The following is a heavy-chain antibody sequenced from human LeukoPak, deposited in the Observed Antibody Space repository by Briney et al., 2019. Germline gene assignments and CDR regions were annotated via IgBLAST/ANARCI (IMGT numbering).Heavy chain of an antibody. CDR3: AKDSRRVPNYPSSSVMGY. CDR2: IRYDGSNK. CDR1: GFTFSSYG. V-gene: IGHV3-30*02. Sequence: PGGSLRLSCAASGFTFSSYGMHWVRQAPGKGLEWVAFIRYDGSNKYYADSVKGRFTISRDNSKNTLYLQMNSLRVEDTAVYYCAKDSRRVPNYPSSSVMGYWGQGTLVTVSS. J-gene: IGHJ4*02. D-gene: IGHD6-6*01.